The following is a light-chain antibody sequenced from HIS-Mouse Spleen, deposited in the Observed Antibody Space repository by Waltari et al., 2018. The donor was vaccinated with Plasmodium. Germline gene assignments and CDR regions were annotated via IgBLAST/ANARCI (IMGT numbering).Light chain of an antibody. J-gene: IGLJ2*01. CDR2: STN. CDR3: VLYMGSGIWV. Sequence: QTVVTQEPSFSVSPGGTVTLTCGLSSGSVSTSYYPIWYQQTPGQAPRTLIYSTNTRSSGVPDRFSGSILGNKAALTITGAQAVDESDYYCVLYMGSGIWVFGGGTKLTVL. CDR1: SGSVSTSYY. V-gene: IGLV8-61*01.